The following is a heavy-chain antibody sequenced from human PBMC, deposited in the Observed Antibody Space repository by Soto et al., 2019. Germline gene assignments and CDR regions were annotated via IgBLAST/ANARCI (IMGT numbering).Heavy chain of an antibody. J-gene: IGHJ6*03. CDR3: AKDRRCSGGSCYLHYYYYMDV. CDR2: ISYDGSNK. CDR1: GFTFSSYG. V-gene: IGHV3-30*18. D-gene: IGHD2-15*01. Sequence: GGSLRLSCAASGFTFSSYGMHWVRQAPGKGLEWVAVISYDGSNKYYADSVKGRFTISRDNSKNTLYLQMNSLRAEDTAVYYCAKDRRCSGGSCYLHYYYYMDVWGKGTTVTVSS.